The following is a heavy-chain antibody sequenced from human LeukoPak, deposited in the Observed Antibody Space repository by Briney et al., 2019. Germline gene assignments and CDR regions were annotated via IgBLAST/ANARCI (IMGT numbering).Heavy chain of an antibody. D-gene: IGHD5-12*01. CDR3: ARDEDMVATIPPFFDY. CDR1: GFTFSRYE. V-gene: IGHV3-48*03. CDR2: ISSSGSSI. Sequence: PGGSLRLSCAASGFTFSRYEMSWVRQAPGKGLEWVSYISSSGSSIYYADSVKGRFTIFRDNAKKSLYLQMKSLRAEDTAVYYCARDEDMVATIPPFFDYWGQGTLVTVSS. J-gene: IGHJ4*02.